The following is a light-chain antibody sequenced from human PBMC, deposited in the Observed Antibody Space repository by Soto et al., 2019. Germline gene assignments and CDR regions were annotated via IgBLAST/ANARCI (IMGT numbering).Light chain of an antibody. V-gene: IGKV3-20*01. CDR1: ESISSSY. CDR3: QLYGGSHMFS. J-gene: IGKJ2*01. Sequence: EIVLTQSPGTLSLSPGEGATLSCRASESISSSYLAWYQQRPGQPPRLLIYAASSRAAGIPDRFSGSGSGADFTLTISRLEPEDFAVYYCQLYGGSHMFSFGQGIKLQIE. CDR2: AAS.